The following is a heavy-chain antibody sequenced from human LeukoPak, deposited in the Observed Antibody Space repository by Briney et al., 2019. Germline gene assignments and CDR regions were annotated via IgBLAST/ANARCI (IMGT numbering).Heavy chain of an antibody. CDR3: ERERGIRSSWSGDYYYYGMDV. J-gene: IGHJ6*02. D-gene: IGHD6-13*01. CDR1: GFTFSSYD. CDR2: IGTAGDT. V-gene: IGHV3-13*01. Sequence: PGGSLRLSCAASGFTFSSYDMHWVRHATGKGLEWVSAIGTAGDTYYPGSVKGRFTISRENAKNSLSLQMNSLRAGDTAVYYCERERGIRSSWSGDYYYYGMDVGGQGTT.